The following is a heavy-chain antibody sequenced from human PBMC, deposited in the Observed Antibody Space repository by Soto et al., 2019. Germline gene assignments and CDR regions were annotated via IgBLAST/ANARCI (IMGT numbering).Heavy chain of an antibody. Sequence: VGSLRLSCEGSGFTFNDYYMTWIRQAPGKGLEWVAYINTLSTAIYYADSVKGRFTISRDNAKNSLYLQMNGLRAEDTATYYCARRLQWQLRPLDSWGRGTLVTVSS. CDR3: ARRLQWQLRPLDS. CDR2: INTLSTAI. V-gene: IGHV3-11*01. D-gene: IGHD6-19*01. CDR1: GFTFNDYY. J-gene: IGHJ4*02.